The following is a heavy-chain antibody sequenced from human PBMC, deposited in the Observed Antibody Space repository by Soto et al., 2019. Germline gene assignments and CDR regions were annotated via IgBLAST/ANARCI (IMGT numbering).Heavy chain of an antibody. Sequence: SVKVSCKASGGTFSSYAISWVRQAPGQRLEWMGGINAGYGTTKYAQKFQGRVTITRDTSASTAYMELSSLRSEDTAVYYCARENRAPHDAFDIWGQGTMVTVSS. CDR2: INAGYGTT. V-gene: IGHV1-69*05. CDR1: GGTFSSYA. CDR3: ARENRAPHDAFDI. J-gene: IGHJ3*02.